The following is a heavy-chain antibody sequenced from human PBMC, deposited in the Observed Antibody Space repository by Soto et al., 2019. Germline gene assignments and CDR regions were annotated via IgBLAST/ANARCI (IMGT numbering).Heavy chain of an antibody. Sequence: ASVKVSCKASGYTFRYDDIIWVRQATGQGLEWMGWMNPNSGNTGYAQKFQGRITTTRNTSISTAYMEMNSLTSEDTAVYYCARVGAWALRNLDYWGQGTRVTVSS. CDR1: GYTFRYDD. CDR2: MNPNSGNT. CDR3: ARVGAWALRNLDY. D-gene: IGHD3-16*01. V-gene: IGHV1-8*01. J-gene: IGHJ4*02.